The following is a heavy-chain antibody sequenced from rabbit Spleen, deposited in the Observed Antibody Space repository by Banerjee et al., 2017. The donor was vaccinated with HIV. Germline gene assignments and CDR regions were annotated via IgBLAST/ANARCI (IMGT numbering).Heavy chain of an antibody. J-gene: IGHJ6*01. D-gene: IGHD8-1*01. CDR3: ARDAGSSFSSYGMDL. V-gene: IGHV1S45*01. CDR2: IYASSGST. CDR1: GFDLSNYYY. Sequence: QEQLVESGGGLVKPGASLTLTCKASGFDLSNYYYMCWVRQAPGKGLEWIACIYASSGSTYYASWAKGRFTISKTSSTTVTLQMTSLTAADTATYFCARDAGSSFSSYGMDLWGPGTLVTVS.